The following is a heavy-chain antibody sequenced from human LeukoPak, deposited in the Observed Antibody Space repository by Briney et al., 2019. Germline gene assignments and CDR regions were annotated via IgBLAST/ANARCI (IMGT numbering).Heavy chain of an antibody. J-gene: IGHJ4*02. CDR3: ARAAVRGGTNVDY. CDR2: VFYRVKGYI. V-gene: IGHV6-1*01. D-gene: IGHD3-10*01. CDR1: GYSDPRSPAL. Sequence: SQTLPLTCAICGYSDPRSPALGNWLTRSPSRGLEWLGRVFYRVKGYIDQAVSVKGPITITPVTCKNHFSLQLNSVTTEDTAVYDCARAAVRGGTNVDYWGQGTLVTVSS.